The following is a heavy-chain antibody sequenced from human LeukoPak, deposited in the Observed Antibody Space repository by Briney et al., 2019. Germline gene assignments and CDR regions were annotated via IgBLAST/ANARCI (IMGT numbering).Heavy chain of an antibody. CDR2: IYYSGST. CDR3: ARASYYYDSSGYYGGYYFEY. V-gene: IGHV4-59*01. D-gene: IGHD3-22*01. Sequence: SETLSLTCTVSGGSISSYYWSWIRQPPGKGLEWIGYIYYSGSTNYNPSLKSRVTISVDTSKNQFSLKLSSVTAADTAVYYCARASYYYDSSGYYGGYYFEYWGQGTLVTVSS. J-gene: IGHJ4*02. CDR1: GGSISSYY.